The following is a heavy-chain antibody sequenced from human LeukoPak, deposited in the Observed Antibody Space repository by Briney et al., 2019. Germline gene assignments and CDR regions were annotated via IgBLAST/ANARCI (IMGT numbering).Heavy chain of an antibody. D-gene: IGHD2-2*01. CDR1: GYTFTYRY. CDR3: ARSSSTSSNFDY. CDR2: ITPFNGNT. V-gene: IGHV1-45*02. Sequence: ASVKVSCKASGYTFTYRYLHWVRQAPGQALGWRGWITPFNGNTNYAQKFQDRVTITRDRSMSTAYMELSSLRFEDTAMYYCARSSSTSSNFDYWGQGTLVTVSS. J-gene: IGHJ4*02.